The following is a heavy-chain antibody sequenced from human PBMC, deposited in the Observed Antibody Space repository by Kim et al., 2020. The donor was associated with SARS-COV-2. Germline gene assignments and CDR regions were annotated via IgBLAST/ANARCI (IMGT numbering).Heavy chain of an antibody. J-gene: IGHJ4*02. CDR3: ASGTAPVLH. D-gene: IGHD1-26*01. CDR2: GST. V-gene: IGHV4-39*07. Sequence: GSTYYNPPLKSRVTISVDTSKNQFSLKLSSVTAADTAVYYCASGTAPVLHWGQGTLVTVSS.